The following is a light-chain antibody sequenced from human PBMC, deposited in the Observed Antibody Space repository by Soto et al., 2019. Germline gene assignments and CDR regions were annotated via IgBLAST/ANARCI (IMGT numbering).Light chain of an antibody. CDR2: GAS. Sequence: EIVLTQSPGTLSLSPGERATLSCRASQSVSSSYLAWYQQKPGQAPRLLIYGASSRATGIPDRFSGSGSGTDFTLTISRMEPEDFAVYYCQQYGSPRTLGQGTKVDIK. V-gene: IGKV3-20*01. CDR3: QQYGSPRT. J-gene: IGKJ1*01. CDR1: QSVSSSY.